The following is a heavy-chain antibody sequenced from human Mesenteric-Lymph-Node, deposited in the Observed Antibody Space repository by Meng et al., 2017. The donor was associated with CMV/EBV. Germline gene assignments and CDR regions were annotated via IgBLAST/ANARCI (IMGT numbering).Heavy chain of an antibody. CDR2: INHSGSS. CDR3: ARETMVRGAFDY. V-gene: IGHV4-34*01. CDR1: GGSFSSYY. D-gene: IGHD3-10*01. Sequence: SETLSLTCAVYGGSFSSYYWSWIRQPPGKGLEWIGEINHSGSSNYNPSLKSRVTISVDTSKNQVSLKLNSVTAADTAVYYCARETMVRGAFDYWGQGTLVTVSS. J-gene: IGHJ4*02.